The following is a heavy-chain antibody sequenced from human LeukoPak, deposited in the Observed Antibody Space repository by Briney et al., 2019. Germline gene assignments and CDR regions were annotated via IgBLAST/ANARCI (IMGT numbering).Heavy chain of an antibody. Sequence: ASVKVSCKASGYTFTSYDINWVRQATGQGLKWMGWMNPNSGNTGYAQKFQGRVTITRNTSISTAYMELSSLRSEDTAVYYCARDSTGSFNWFDPWGQATLVTVSS. CDR3: ARDSTGSFNWFDP. J-gene: IGHJ5*02. V-gene: IGHV1-8*03. D-gene: IGHD2/OR15-2a*01. CDR1: GYTFTSYD. CDR2: MNPNSGNT.